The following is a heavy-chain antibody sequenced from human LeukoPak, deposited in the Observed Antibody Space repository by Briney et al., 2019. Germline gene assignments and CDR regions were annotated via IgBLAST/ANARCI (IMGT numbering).Heavy chain of an antibody. Sequence: GGSLRLSCAASGFTLSDYWMNWVRQVPGKGPVWVSHISPDGRNIAYADSVEGRFTISRDSAKNTLYPQMNSLRVEDTAVYYCVRDGGGTTPYDCWGQGSLVTVSS. CDR1: GFTLSDYW. J-gene: IGHJ4*02. D-gene: IGHD1-7*01. CDR2: ISPDGRNI. CDR3: VRDGGGTTPYDC. V-gene: IGHV3-74*01.